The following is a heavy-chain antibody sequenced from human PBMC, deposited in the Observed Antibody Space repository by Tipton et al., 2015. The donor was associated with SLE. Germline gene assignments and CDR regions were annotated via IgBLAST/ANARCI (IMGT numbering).Heavy chain of an antibody. V-gene: IGHV3-21*01. CDR3: ARALPYYDFWSGYSYYFDY. D-gene: IGHD3-3*01. J-gene: IGHJ4*02. CDR1: GFTFSSYS. CDR2: ISSSSCI. Sequence: SLRLSCAASGFTFSSYSMNWVRQAPGKGLEWVSSISSSSCIYYADSVKGRFTISRDNAKNSLYLQMNSLRAEDTAVYYCARALPYYDFWSGYSYYFDYWGQGTLVTVSS.